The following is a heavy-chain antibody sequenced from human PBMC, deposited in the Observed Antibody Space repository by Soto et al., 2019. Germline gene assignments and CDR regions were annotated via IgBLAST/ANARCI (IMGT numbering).Heavy chain of an antibody. CDR3: ARGGVY. Sequence: VESGGALVHPGGSLRLSCVTSGFNFSNYDMNWVRQAPGRGMEWIAFITATGFTTFYADSVRPRFTISRDNAQESVFLQMDSLTVEDTGIYYCARGGVYWGRGTQVTVSS. J-gene: IGHJ4*02. V-gene: IGHV3-48*03. D-gene: IGHD2-8*01. CDR2: ITATGFTT. CDR1: GFNFSNYD.